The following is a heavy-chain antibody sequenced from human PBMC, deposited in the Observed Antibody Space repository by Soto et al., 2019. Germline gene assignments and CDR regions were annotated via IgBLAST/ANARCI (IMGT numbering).Heavy chain of an antibody. CDR2: FDPEDGET. D-gene: IGHD6-6*01. V-gene: IGHV1-24*01. CDR3: ATVPPAARFTREGDYFDY. J-gene: IGHJ4*02. CDR1: GYTLTELS. Sequence: ASVKVSCKVSGYTLTELSMHWVRQAPGKGLEWMGGFDPEDGETIYAQKFQGRVTMTEDTSTDTAYMELSSLRSEDTALYYCATVPPAARFTREGDYFDYWGQGTLVTVSS.